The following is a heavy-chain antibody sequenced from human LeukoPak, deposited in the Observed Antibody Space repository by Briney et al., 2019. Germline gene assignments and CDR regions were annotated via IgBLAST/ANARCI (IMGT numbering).Heavy chain of an antibody. Sequence: SVKVSCKAAGGTFSSYAISWVRQAPGQGLEWMGGIIPIFGTANYAQKFQGRVTITADESTSTAYMELSSLRSEDTAVYYCARLPEYCSSTSCYRAWGQGTLVTVSS. V-gene: IGHV1-69*13. CDR3: ARLPEYCSSTSCYRA. D-gene: IGHD2-2*02. CDR1: GGTFSSYA. J-gene: IGHJ5*02. CDR2: IIPIFGTA.